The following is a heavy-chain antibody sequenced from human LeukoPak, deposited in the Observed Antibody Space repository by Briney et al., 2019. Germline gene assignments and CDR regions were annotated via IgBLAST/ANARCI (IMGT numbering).Heavy chain of an antibody. V-gene: IGHV3-9*01. D-gene: IGHD6-13*01. CDR1: GFTFDDYA. J-gene: IGHJ4*02. CDR2: ISWNSGSI. CDR3: AKDMVPIATAGGGNYFDY. Sequence: PGGSLRLSCAASGFTFDDYAMHWVRQAPGKGLEWVSGISWNSGSIGYADSVKGRFTISRDNAKNSLYLQMNSLRAEDTALYYCAKDMVPIATAGGGNYFDYWGQGTLVTVSS.